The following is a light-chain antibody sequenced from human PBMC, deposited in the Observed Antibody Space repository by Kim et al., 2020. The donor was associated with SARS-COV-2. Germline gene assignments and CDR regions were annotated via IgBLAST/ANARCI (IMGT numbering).Light chain of an antibody. V-gene: IGLV2-14*03. J-gene: IGLJ1*01. CDR1: RIDVGGGYNY. CDR3: SSYTTSDTYV. Sequence: QSALTQPASVSGSPGQSITISCNGNRIDVGGGYNYVSWYQQHPGKAPKLMIYDVSKRPSGVSNRFSGSKSGNTASLTISGLQAEDEADYYCSSYTTSDTYVFGTGTKVTVL. CDR2: DVS.